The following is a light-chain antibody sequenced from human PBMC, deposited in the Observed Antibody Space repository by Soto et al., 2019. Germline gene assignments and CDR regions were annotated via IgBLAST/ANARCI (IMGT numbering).Light chain of an antibody. CDR2: DAS. J-gene: IGKJ5*01. CDR3: QQYNNWPPIT. CDR1: QSVSTN. Sequence: ERVMTQSPYTLSVSPGERATLSCRASQSVSTNLAWYQQKPGQAPRLLIYDASTRATGIPARFSGSGSGTEFTLTISSLQSEDFAVYFCQQYNNWPPITFGQGTRLEIK. V-gene: IGKV3-15*01.